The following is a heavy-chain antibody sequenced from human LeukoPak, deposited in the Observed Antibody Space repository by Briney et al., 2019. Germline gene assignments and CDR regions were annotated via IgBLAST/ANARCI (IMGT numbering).Heavy chain of an antibody. CDR2: INHSGST. CDR1: GGSFSGYY. CDR3: ARAARGRPYYYDSSGYYYDY. Sequence: SQTLSLTCAVYGGSFSGYYWSWIRQPPGKGLEWIGEINHSGSTNYNPSLKSRVTISVDTSKNQFSLKLSSLTAADTAVYYCARAARGRPYYYDSSGYYYDYWGQGTLVTVSS. D-gene: IGHD3-22*01. V-gene: IGHV4-34*01. J-gene: IGHJ4*02.